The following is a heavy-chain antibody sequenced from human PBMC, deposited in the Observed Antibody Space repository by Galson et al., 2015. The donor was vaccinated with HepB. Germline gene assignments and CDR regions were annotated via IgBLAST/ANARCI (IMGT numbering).Heavy chain of an antibody. CDR2: INPNSGGT. CDR1: GYTFTGYY. V-gene: IGHV1-2*04. Sequence: SVKVSCKASGYTFTGYYMHWVRQAPGQGLEWMGWINPNSGGTNYAQKFQGWVTMTRDTSISTAYMELSRLRSDDTAVYYCARARPPTFDYYDSSGYYYPFDYWGQGTLVTVSS. D-gene: IGHD3-22*01. J-gene: IGHJ4*02. CDR3: ARARPPTFDYYDSSGYYYPFDY.